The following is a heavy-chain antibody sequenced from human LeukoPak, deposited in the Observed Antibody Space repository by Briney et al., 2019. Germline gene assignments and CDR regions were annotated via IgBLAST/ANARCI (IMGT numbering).Heavy chain of an antibody. J-gene: IGHJ4*02. Sequence: GGSLRLSCAASGFAFSTYAITWVRQGPGKGLEWVSAIRPDGDRTYYANSVRGRFTISRDNSKDTVYLQIDGLRVEDTAVYYCAREQSGTRGWYTVDYWGQGTLVTVSS. CDR1: GFAFSTYA. CDR2: IRPDGDRT. CDR3: AREQSGTRGWYTVDY. D-gene: IGHD6-19*01. V-gene: IGHV3-23*01.